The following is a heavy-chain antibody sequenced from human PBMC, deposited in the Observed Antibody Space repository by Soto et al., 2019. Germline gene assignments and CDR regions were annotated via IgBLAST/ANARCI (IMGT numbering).Heavy chain of an antibody. Sequence: ASVKVSCKVSGYTLTELSMHWVRQAPGKGLEWMGGFDPEDGETIYAQKFQGRVTMTEDTSTDTAYMELSSLRSEDTAVYYCATGVSTSRRFDYWGQGTLVTVSS. CDR2: FDPEDGET. CDR1: GYTLTELS. V-gene: IGHV1-24*01. D-gene: IGHD2-2*01. CDR3: ATGVSTSRRFDY. J-gene: IGHJ4*02.